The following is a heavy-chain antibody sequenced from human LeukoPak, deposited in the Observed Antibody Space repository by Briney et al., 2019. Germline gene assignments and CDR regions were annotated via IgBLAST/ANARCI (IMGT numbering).Heavy chain of an antibody. J-gene: IGHJ4*02. CDR2: INPNSGGT. CDR1: GYTFTGYY. V-gene: IGHV1-2*02. CDR3: ASLKPTYYYGSGSYYYDY. Sequence: ASVKVSRKASGYTFTGYYMHWVRQAPGEGLEWLGWINPNSGGTNYAQKFQGRVTMTRDTSISTAYMELSRLRSDDTAVYYCASLKPTYYYGSGSYYYDYWGQGTLVTVSS. D-gene: IGHD3-10*01.